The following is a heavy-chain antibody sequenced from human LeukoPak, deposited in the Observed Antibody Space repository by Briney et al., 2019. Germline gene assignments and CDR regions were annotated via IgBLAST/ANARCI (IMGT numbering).Heavy chain of an antibody. CDR3: ATLGSFDC. J-gene: IGHJ4*02. V-gene: IGHV4-59*01. CDR1: GVSISSYY. CDR2: RYYRGST. D-gene: IGHD7-27*01. Sequence: PSETLSLTCTVSGVSISSYYWSWIRQPPGKGLEWIGYRYYRGSTNYNPSLKSRVTISVDTSKNQFSLKLSSVTAADTAVYYCATLGSFDCWGQGTLVTVSS.